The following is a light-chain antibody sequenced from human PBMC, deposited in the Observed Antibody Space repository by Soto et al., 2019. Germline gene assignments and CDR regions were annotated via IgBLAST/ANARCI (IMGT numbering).Light chain of an antibody. J-gene: IGKJ5*01. Sequence: DIQMTQSPSTLSASVGDSVTVTCRASQSISTWLAWYQQKPGRAPKLLIYDSYSLESGVQSRFSGSGSGTDFTLTISGLQPDDFATYYCKQYYSFPITFGQGTRLEIK. CDR3: KQYYSFPIT. V-gene: IGKV1-5*01. CDR1: QSISTW. CDR2: DSY.